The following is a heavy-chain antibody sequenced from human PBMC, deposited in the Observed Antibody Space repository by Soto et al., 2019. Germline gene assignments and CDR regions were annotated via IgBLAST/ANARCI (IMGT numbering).Heavy chain of an antibody. CDR2: ISAYNGHT. V-gene: IGHV1-18*04. Sequence: ASVKVSCKASGYTFPSYGVNWVRQAPGQGLEWMGWISAYNGHTKYAQNLQGRVTMTTETSATAAYMELRSLRSDDTAVYYCAREYCSSTSCLGGFDYWGQGTLVTVSS. J-gene: IGHJ4*02. D-gene: IGHD2-2*01. CDR1: GYTFPSYG. CDR3: AREYCSSTSCLGGFDY.